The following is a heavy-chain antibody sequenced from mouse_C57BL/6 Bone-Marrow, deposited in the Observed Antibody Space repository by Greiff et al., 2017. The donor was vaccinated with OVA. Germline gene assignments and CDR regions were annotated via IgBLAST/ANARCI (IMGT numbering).Heavy chain of an antibody. Sequence: VQLQQSGPELVKPGASVKISCKASGYAFSSSWMNWVKQRPGKGLEWIGRIYPGDGDTNYNGKFKGKATLTADKSSSTAYMQLSSLTSEDFTVYYCARSIITTVVADYWGQGTTLTVSS. CDR2: IYPGDGDT. D-gene: IGHD1-1*01. V-gene: IGHV1-82*01. CDR1: GYAFSSSW. J-gene: IGHJ2*01. CDR3: ARSIITTVVADY.